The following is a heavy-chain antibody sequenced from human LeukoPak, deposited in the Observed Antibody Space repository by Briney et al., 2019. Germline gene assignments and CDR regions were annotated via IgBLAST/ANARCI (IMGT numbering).Heavy chain of an antibody. D-gene: IGHD1-7*01. CDR3: ATVVVNWNYLNY. J-gene: IGHJ4*02. CDR2: IYHSGST. CDR1: GGSTSGYR. V-gene: IGHV4-59*12. Sequence: SETLSLTCTVSGGSTSGYRWTWIRQPPGKGLEWIGNIYHSGSTYYNPSLKSRVTISVDTSKNQFSLNLISVTAADTAVYYCATVVVNWNYLNYWGQGTLVTVSS.